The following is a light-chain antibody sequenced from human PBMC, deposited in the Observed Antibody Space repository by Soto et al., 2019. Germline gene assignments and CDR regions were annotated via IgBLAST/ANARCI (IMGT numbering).Light chain of an antibody. CDR3: QQYNKYAFT. V-gene: IGKV1-5*03. CDR1: RSISSW. CDR2: KAP. Sequence: DIQMTQSPSTLSASVGDRVNTTCRASRSISSWLGWYQQKAGEAPKLLMYKAPTFDSGGPSRFSGSGSGTKFTPTTSRPQPEDFATDYCQQYNKYAFTFGPGTKVYFK. J-gene: IGKJ3*01.